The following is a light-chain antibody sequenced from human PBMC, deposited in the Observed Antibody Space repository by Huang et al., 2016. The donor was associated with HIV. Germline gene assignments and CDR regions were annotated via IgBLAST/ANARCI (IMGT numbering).Light chain of an antibody. J-gene: IGKJ4*01. CDR1: QSLLHSNNKNY. Sequence: DIVMTQSPDSLTVSLGERATINCKSSQSLLHSNNKNYLAWYQQKPGQTPKLLIYWSSIRESGVPDRFTGDASGSNFTLTINSLRAEDAAVYYCQQYITTPLTFGGGTKVEI. CDR2: WSS. CDR3: QQYITTPLT. V-gene: IGKV4-1*01.